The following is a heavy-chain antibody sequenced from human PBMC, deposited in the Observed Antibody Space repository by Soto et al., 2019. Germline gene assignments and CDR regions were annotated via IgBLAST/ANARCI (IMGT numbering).Heavy chain of an antibody. D-gene: IGHD2-2*01. Sequence: GSLRLSCAASGFTFSSYAMSWVRQAPGKGLEWVSAISGSGGSTYYADSVKGRFTISRDNSKNTLYLQMNSLRAEDTAVYYCAKDLGRVIVVAYFDYWGQGTRVTVSS. V-gene: IGHV3-23*01. CDR3: AKDLGRVIVVAYFDY. J-gene: IGHJ4*02. CDR2: ISGSGGST. CDR1: GFTFSSYA.